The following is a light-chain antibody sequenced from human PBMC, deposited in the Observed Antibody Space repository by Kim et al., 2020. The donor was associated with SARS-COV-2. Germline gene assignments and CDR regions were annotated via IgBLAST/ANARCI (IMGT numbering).Light chain of an antibody. J-gene: IGKJ5*01. CDR1: QIVRNSK. Sequence: LSPEENAPLSCRARQIVRNSKLAWYQQKAGPAPRLLIYGASSSATGIPDMFSGSGSGTDFRLTISRLEPEDFAVYYCYQYGNSWTFGQGTRLEIK. V-gene: IGKV3-20*01. CDR3: YQYGNSWT. CDR2: GAS.